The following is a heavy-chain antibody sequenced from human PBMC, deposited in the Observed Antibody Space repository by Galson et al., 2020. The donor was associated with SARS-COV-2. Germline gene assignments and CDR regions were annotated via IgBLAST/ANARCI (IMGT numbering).Heavy chain of an antibody. Sequence: LSLTCAASGFTFSDYYMSWIRQAPGKGLEWVSYISSSSVYTNYADSVKGRFTISRDNAKNSLYLQMNSLRAEDTAVYYCARVLDDSSGYRNFDLWGRGTLVTVSS. J-gene: IGHJ2*01. CDR2: ISSSSVYT. D-gene: IGHD3-22*01. CDR1: GFTFSDYY. V-gene: IGHV3-11*05. CDR3: ARVLDDSSGYRNFDL.